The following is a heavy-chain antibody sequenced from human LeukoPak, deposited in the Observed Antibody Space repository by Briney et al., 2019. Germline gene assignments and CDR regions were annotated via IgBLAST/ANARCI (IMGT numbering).Heavy chain of an antibody. CDR2: ISTSGSAI. CDR3: ARDQQWPLPHYFDY. V-gene: IGHV3-48*02. Sequence: GGSLRLSCAASGFTFSAHSMNWVRQAPGKGLEWVSYISTSGSAIYYADSVKGRFTISRDNAKNSLFLQMNSPRDDDTAVYYCARDQQWPLPHYFDYWGQGTLVTVSS. D-gene: IGHD6-19*01. CDR1: GFTFSAHS. J-gene: IGHJ4*02.